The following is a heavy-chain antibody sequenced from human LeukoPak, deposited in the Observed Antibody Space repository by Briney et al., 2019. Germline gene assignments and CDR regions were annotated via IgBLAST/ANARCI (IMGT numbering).Heavy chain of an antibody. CDR3: ARDYYDSSGSFDY. Sequence: GGSLRLSCAASGFTSSSYSMNWVRQAPGKGLEWVSSISSSSTYISYADSVKGRFTISRDNAKRSLYLQMNSLRAEDTAVYSCARDYYDSSGSFDYWGQGTLVTVSS. D-gene: IGHD3-22*01. CDR2: ISSSSTYI. J-gene: IGHJ4*02. CDR1: GFTSSSYS. V-gene: IGHV3-21*01.